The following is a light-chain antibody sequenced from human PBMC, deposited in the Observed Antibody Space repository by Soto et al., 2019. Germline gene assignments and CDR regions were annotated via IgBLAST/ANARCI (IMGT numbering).Light chain of an antibody. CDR3: SSYAGSNNLGV. CDR2: EVS. V-gene: IGLV2-8*01. CDR1: SSDVGGYNY. Sequence: QSALTQPPSASGSPGQSVTISCIGTSSDVGGYNYVSWYQQHPGKAPKLMIYEVSKRPSGVPDRFSGSKSGNTASLTVSGLHAEDEAGYYCSSYAGSNNLGVFGTGTKVTVL. J-gene: IGLJ1*01.